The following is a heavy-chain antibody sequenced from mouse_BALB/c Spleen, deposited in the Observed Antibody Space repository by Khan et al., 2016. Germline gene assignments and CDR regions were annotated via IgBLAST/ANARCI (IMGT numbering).Heavy chain of an antibody. V-gene: IGHV2-9*02. Sequence: QVRLKESGPGLVAPSQSLSITCTVSGFSLTNSGVHWIRQPPGQGLEWLGVIWPGGSTDYNSALMSRLSIPKDNSQYTVFLKMISMQTDDTAMYYCASDDQHYDAWFASWGQGTLVTVSA. D-gene: IGHD2-4*01. CDR2: IWPGGST. CDR1: GFSLTNSG. CDR3: ASDDQHYDAWFAS. J-gene: IGHJ3*01.